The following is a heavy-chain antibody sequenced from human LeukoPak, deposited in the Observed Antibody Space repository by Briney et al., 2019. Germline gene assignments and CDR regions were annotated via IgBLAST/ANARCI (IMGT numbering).Heavy chain of an antibody. CDR1: GYTLTELS. CDR2: FDPEDGET. V-gene: IGHV1-24*01. CDR3: ATDPHGSGSYYNAST. D-gene: IGHD3-10*01. J-gene: IGHJ5*02. Sequence: ASVKVSCKVSGYTLTELSMHWVRQAPGKGLEWMGGFDPEDGETIYAQKFQGRVTKTEDTSTDTAYMELSSLRSEDTAVYYCATDPHGSGSYYNASTWGQGTLVTVSS.